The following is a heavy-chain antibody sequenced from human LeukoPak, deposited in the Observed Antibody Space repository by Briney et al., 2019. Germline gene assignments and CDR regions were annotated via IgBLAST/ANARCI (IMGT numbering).Heavy chain of an antibody. CDR1: GFTFSSYS. V-gene: IGHV3-21*01. CDR2: ISSSSSYI. J-gene: IGHJ5*02. D-gene: IGHD6-13*01. Sequence: GGSLGLSCAASGFTFSSYSMNWVRQAPGKGLEWVSSISSSSSYIYYADSVKGRFTISRDNAKNSLYLQMNSLRAEDTAVYYCARDSHIAAAGTWNWFDPWGQGTLVTVSS. CDR3: ARDSHIAAAGTWNWFDP.